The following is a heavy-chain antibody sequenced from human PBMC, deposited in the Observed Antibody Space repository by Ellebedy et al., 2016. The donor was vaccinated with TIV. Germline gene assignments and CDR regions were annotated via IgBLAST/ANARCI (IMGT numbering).Heavy chain of an antibody. J-gene: IGHJ4*02. CDR1: GYSFTSYW. CDR2: IYPGDSDT. CDR3: ARQVTGTSSPDY. Sequence: KVSCKGSGYSFTSYWIGWVRQMPGKGLEWMGVIYPGDSDTRYSPSFQGQVTISADKSISTAYLQRSSLKASDTAMYYCARQVTGTSSPDYWGQGTLVTVSP. V-gene: IGHV5-51*01. D-gene: IGHD1-20*01.